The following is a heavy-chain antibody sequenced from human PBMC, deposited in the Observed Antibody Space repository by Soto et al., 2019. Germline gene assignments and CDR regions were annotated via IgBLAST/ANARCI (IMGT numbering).Heavy chain of an antibody. CDR2: IYWDDDK. Sequence: QITLKESGPTLVKPTQTLTLTCTFSGFSLSTSGVGVGWIRQPPGKALEWLALIYWDDDKRYSPSLKSRLTITKDTSKNQVVLTMTNMDPVDTATYYCAHISLTQRGYYDSSVYSVDYWGQGTLVTVSS. D-gene: IGHD3-22*01. CDR1: GFSLSTSGVG. CDR3: AHISLTQRGYYDSSVYSVDY. J-gene: IGHJ4*02. V-gene: IGHV2-5*02.